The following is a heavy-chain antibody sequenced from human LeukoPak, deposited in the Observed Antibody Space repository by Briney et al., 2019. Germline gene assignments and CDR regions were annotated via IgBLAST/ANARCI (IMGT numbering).Heavy chain of an antibody. CDR1: AFTVSRNY. J-gene: IGHJ4*02. CDR3: ASAYCSSTSCPFDY. Sequence: GGSLSLSCAASAFTVSRNYMSWVRQAPGEGMEWVSVIYSGGSTYYADSVKGRFTISRDNSKNTLYLQMNSLKAEDTAVYYCASAYCSSTSCPFDYWGQGTLVTVSS. D-gene: IGHD2-2*01. V-gene: IGHV3-53*01. CDR2: IYSGGST.